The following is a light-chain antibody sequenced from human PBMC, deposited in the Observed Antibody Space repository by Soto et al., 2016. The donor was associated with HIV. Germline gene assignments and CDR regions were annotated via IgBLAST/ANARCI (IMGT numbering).Light chain of an antibody. CDR1: SLRSYY. V-gene: IGLV3-19*01. CDR2: GKN. CDR3: NSRDSSGNQWV. Sequence: SSELTQDPAVSVALGQTVRITCQGDSLRSYYASWYQQKPGQAPILVIYGKNNRPSGISDRFSGSSSGNTGSLTITGTQAEDEADYYCNSRDSSGNQWVFGGGTKLTVL. J-gene: IGLJ3*02.